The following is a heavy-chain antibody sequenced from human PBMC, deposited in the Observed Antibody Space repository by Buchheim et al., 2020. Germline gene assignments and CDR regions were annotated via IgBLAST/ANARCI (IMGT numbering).Heavy chain of an antibody. D-gene: IGHD1-7*01. CDR2: INHSGST. V-gene: IGHV4-34*01. CDR3: ARGGGFGWNYDWWFDP. CDR1: GGSFSGYY. Sequence: QVQLQQWGAGLLKPSETLSLTCAVYGGSFSGYYWSWIRQPPGKGLEWIGEINHSGSTNYNPPLKSRVTIPTDMSKNQFSLKLSSVTAADTAVYYCARGGGFGWNYDWWFDPWGQGTL. J-gene: IGHJ5*02.